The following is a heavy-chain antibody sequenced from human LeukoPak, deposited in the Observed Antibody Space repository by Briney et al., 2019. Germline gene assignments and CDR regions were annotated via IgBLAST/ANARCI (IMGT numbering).Heavy chain of an antibody. V-gene: IGHV1-46*01. Sequence: ASVKVSCKASGYTFTSYYMHWVRQAPGQGLEWMGIINPSGGSTSYAQKFQGRVTMTRDMSTSTVYMELSSLRSEDTAVYYCARALNVVRGDRTAAFDYWGQGTLVTVSS. CDR1: GYTFTSYY. J-gene: IGHJ4*02. D-gene: IGHD3-10*01. CDR3: ARALNVVRGDRTAAFDY. CDR2: INPSGGST.